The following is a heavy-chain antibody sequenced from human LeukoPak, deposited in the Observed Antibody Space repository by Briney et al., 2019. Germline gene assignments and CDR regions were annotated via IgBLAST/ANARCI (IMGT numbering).Heavy chain of an antibody. CDR3: VRDWDHFDFDS. CDR1: GFTFSSYW. J-gene: IGHJ5*01. CDR2: INSDGSST. D-gene: IGHD3-9*01. V-gene: IGHV3-74*01. Sequence: PGGSLRLSCAASGFTFSSYWMHWVRQAPGKGLVWVSRINSDGSSTIYADSVKGRFTISRDNAKNTLYLQMKSLRAEDTAVYYCVRDWDHFDFDSWGQGTLVTVSS.